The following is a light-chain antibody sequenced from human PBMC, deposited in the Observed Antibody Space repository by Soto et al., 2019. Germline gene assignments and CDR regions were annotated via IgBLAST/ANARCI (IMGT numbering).Light chain of an antibody. CDR3: AAWDASLNGYV. J-gene: IGLJ1*01. CDR2: NSY. V-gene: IGLV1-44*01. Sequence: QSALNQPPSASGTHGQRVPISCSGSSSNIGSKTVNWYQQLPGTVPKLLIYNSYQRPSGVPDRFSGSKSGTSASLAISGLQSEDEADYYCAAWDASLNGYVFGAGTKVTVL. CDR1: SSNIGSKT.